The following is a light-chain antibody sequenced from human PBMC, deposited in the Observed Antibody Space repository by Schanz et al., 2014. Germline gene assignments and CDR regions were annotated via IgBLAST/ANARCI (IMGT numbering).Light chain of an antibody. V-gene: IGKV1-39*01. CDR3: QQNYRTLVT. CDR1: QDISNY. CDR2: AAS. Sequence: DIQMTQSPSSLSASVGARVTITCQARQDISNYLNWYQQKPGKAPKLLIYAASSLQSGVPSRFSGSGSGTDFTLTISSLQPEDFATYYCQQNYRTLVTFGGGTRVEIK. J-gene: IGKJ4*01.